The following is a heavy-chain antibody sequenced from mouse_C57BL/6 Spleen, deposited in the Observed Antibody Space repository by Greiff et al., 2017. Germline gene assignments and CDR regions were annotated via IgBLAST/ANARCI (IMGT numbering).Heavy chain of an antibody. J-gene: IGHJ2*01. CDR1: GYAFSGSW. Sequence: VQLVESRPELVKPGASVKISCKASGYAFSGSWMNWVKQRPGKGLEWIGRIYPGDGDTNYNGKFKGKATLTADKSSSTAYMQLSSLTSEDSAVYFCARVSGSLYYFDYWGQGTTLTVSS. CDR2: IYPGDGDT. V-gene: IGHV1-82*01. CDR3: ARVSGSLYYFDY. D-gene: IGHD1-1*01.